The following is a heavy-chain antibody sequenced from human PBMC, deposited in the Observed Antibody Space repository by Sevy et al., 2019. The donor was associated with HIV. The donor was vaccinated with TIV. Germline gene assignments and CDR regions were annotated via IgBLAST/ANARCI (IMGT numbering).Heavy chain of an antibody. Sequence: GGSLRLSCAASGFTFSSYGMHWVRQAPGKGLEWVAVIWYDGSNKYYADSVKGRFTISRDNSNNALFLEMNSLRADDTAVYYCAGIVTAGRDYWGQGTLVTVSS. CDR2: IWYDGSNK. CDR3: AGIVTAGRDY. J-gene: IGHJ4*02. CDR1: GFTFSSYG. D-gene: IGHD6-13*01. V-gene: IGHV3-33*01.